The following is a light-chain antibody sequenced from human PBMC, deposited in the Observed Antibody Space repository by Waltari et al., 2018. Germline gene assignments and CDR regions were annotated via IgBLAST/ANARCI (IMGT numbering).Light chain of an antibody. CDR1: QSISSW. J-gene: IGKJ1*01. V-gene: IGKV1-5*03. CDR3: QQYNSYPGT. Sequence: DIQMTQSPSTLSASLGDRVTITFRASQSISSWLAWYQQKPGKAPKLLIYKASSLESGVPSRFSGSGSGTEFTLTISSLQPDDFATYYCQQYNSYPGTFGQGTKVEIK. CDR2: KAS.